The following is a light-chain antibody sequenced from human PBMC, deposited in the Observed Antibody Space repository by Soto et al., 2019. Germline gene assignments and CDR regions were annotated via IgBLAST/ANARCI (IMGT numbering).Light chain of an antibody. CDR2: EVS. CDR1: STDVGGYNY. V-gene: IGLV2-14*01. CDR3: SLYTSSSSWV. Sequence: QSVLTQPASVSGSPGQSITISCTGTSTDVGGYNYVSWYQQHPGKAPKLMIYEVSNRPSGVSNRFSASKSGNTASLTISGLQAEDEADYYCSLYTSSSSWVFGGGTKLTVL. J-gene: IGLJ3*02.